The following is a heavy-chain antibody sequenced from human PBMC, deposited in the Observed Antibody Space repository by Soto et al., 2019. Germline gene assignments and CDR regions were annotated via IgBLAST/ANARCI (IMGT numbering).Heavy chain of an antibody. J-gene: IGHJ6*02. CDR3: ANTNYDFCGIDG. D-gene: IGHD3-3*01. CDR1: GFTFSDYG. CDR2: ISYDERNK. Sequence: GGSLRLSCAASGFTFSDYGMHWVRQAPGKGLEWVAVISYDERNKYYADSVKGRFTISRDNSKNTLYLQMNSLRAEDTAMYYCANTNYDFCGIDGWGQGTTATVSS. V-gene: IGHV3-30*18.